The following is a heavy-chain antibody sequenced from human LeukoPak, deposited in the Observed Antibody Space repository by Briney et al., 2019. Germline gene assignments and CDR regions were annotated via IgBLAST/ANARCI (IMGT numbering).Heavy chain of an antibody. D-gene: IGHD3-10*01. J-gene: IGHJ4*02. V-gene: IGHV4-59*03. CDR1: GGSISSYY. CDR3: ATLGGSYASSCFDY. Sequence: SETLSLTCTVSGGSISSYYWSWIRQPPGKGLEWIGYIYYSGNTRSNPSLESRVTISVDTSKNQFSLKLSSVTAADTAVYYCATLGGSYASSCFDYWGQGILVTVSS. CDR2: IYYSGNT.